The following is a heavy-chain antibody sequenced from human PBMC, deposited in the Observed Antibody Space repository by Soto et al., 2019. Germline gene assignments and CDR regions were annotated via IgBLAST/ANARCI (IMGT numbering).Heavy chain of an antibody. J-gene: IGHJ4*02. CDR2: IGSAGDT. CDR1: GFTLSGYD. CDR3: ARDHGVGAQAGFDS. V-gene: IGHV3-13*01. Sequence: GGSLRLSGAGSGFTLSGYDIHWVRQATGKGLEWVSGIGSAGDTYYEDSVKGRFTISRDNSKNSLYLQMNSLRTEDTAVYYCARDHGVGAQAGFDSWGQGTLVTVSS. D-gene: IGHD1-26*01.